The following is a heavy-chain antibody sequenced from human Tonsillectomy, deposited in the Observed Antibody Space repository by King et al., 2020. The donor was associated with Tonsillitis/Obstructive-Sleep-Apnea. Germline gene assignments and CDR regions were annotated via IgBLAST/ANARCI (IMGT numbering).Heavy chain of an antibody. V-gene: IGHV3-9*01. CDR1: GFTFDDYA. CDR3: AKSGGSYYGNYYYYMDV. J-gene: IGHJ6*03. D-gene: IGHD1-26*01. CDR2: ISWNSGSI. Sequence: VQLVESGGGLVQPGRSLRLSCAASGFTFDDYAMHWVRHAPGKGLEWDSGISWNSGSIGYADSVKGRFTISRDNAKNSLYLQMNSLRAEDTALYYCAKSGGSYYGNYYYYMDVWGKGTTVTVSS.